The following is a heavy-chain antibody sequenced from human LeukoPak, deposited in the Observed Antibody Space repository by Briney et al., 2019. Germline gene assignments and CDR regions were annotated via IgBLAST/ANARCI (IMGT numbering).Heavy chain of an antibody. CDR2: INTDGSST. J-gene: IGHJ5*02. Sequence: GGSLRLSCAASGFTFSSYWMHWVRHAPGKGLVWVSRINTDGSSTSYADSVKGRFTISRDNAKNTLYLQMNSLRAEDTAVYYCASQIGGLRPWGQGTLVTVSS. V-gene: IGHV3-74*01. D-gene: IGHD3-10*01. CDR3: ASQIGGLRP. CDR1: GFTFSSYW.